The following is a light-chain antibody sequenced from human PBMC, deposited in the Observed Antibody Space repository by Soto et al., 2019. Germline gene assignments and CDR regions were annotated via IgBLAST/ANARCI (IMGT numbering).Light chain of an antibody. J-gene: IGLJ1*01. CDR1: SSNIGSNT. Sequence: QSVLTQPPSASGTPGQRVTISCSGSSSNIGSNTVNWYQQLPGTAPKPLIYSNNPRPSGVPDRFSGSKSGTSASLAISGLQSEDEADYYCAAWDDSLNGRIFGTGTKLTVL. V-gene: IGLV1-44*01. CDR2: SNN. CDR3: AAWDDSLNGRI.